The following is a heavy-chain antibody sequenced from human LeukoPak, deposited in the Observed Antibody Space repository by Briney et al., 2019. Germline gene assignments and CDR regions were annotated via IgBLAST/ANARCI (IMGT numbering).Heavy chain of an antibody. Sequence: SVKVSCKASGYAFTSYGISWVRQAPGQGLEWMGGIIPIFGTANYAQKFQGRVTITADKSTSTAYMELSSLRSEDTAVYYCARGPDSSGWFPFDYWGQGTLLTVSS. D-gene: IGHD6-19*01. V-gene: IGHV1-69*06. CDR3: ARGPDSSGWFPFDY. CDR1: GYAFTSYG. J-gene: IGHJ4*02. CDR2: IIPIFGTA.